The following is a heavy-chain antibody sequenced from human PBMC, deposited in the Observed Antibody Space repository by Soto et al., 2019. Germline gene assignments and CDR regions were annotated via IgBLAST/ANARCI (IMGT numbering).Heavy chain of an antibody. V-gene: IGHV3-23*01. J-gene: IGHJ3*01. Sequence: PGGSLRLSCAASGFDFSSDVMNWVRQAPGKGLEWVASIFGSGRTTYYADSVKGRFNISRDNSKNTLYLQLNSLRVEDTALYYCAKSQSGSFFAPFDLWGQGTVVTVSS. CDR3: AKSQSGSFFAPFDL. CDR1: GFDFSSDV. D-gene: IGHD1-26*01. CDR2: IFGSGRTT.